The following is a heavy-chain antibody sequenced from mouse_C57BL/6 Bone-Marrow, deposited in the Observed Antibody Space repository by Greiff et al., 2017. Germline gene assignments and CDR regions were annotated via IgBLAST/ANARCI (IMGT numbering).Heavy chain of an antibody. CDR3: AAIYYYGEGYFDV. CDR2: IDPSDSYT. Sequence: QVQLQQPGAELVMPGASVKLSCKASGYTFTSYWMHWVKQRPGQGLEWIGEIDPSDSYTNYNQKFKGKSTLTVDKSSSTAYMQLSSLPSEDSAVYYSAAIYYYGEGYFDVWGTGTTVTVSS. J-gene: IGHJ1*03. V-gene: IGHV1-69*01. CDR1: GYTFTSYW. D-gene: IGHD1-1*01.